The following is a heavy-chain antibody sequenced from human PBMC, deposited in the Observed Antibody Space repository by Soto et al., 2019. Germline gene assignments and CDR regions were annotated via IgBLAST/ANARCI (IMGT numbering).Heavy chain of an antibody. J-gene: IGHJ6*02. Sequence: LRLSCSVSGLTARDYYMNWVRQTPGKGLEWVSVIYSGGSADYAASVKGRFTISRDDSKNMLFLQMNSLRVEDTAVYYCARLNMSPCFRCYYGMDVWGHGTSVTVSS. CDR1: GLTARDYY. CDR3: ARLNMSPCFRCYYGMDV. D-gene: IGHD2-21*01. V-gene: IGHV3-53*01. CDR2: IYSGGSA.